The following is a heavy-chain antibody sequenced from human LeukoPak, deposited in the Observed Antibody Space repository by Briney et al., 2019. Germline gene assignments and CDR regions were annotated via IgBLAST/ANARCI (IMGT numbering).Heavy chain of an antibody. J-gene: IGHJ4*02. CDR3: ARTGPRQLIDY. CDR1: GGSISSYY. D-gene: IGHD6-19*01. CDR2: VYYSGST. Sequence: SETLSLTCTVSGGSISSYYWSWIRQPPGKGLEWIGYVYYSGSTNYNPSLKSRVTISVDTSKNQFSLKLTSVTAADTAVYYCARTGPRQLIDYWGQGTLVTVSS. V-gene: IGHV4-59*01.